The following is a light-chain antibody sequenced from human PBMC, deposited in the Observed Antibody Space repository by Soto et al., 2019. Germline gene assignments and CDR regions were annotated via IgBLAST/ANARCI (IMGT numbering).Light chain of an antibody. Sequence: QSVLTQPRSVSGSPGQSVTISCTGTTSDVGGYNYVSWYQQHPGKAPKLIIYDVNKRPSGVPDRFSGSKSGNTASLTISGLQAEVEADYYCCSYAGSYTYVFGTGTKPPS. CDR2: DVN. V-gene: IGLV2-11*01. J-gene: IGLJ1*01. CDR3: CSYAGSYTYV. CDR1: TSDVGGYNY.